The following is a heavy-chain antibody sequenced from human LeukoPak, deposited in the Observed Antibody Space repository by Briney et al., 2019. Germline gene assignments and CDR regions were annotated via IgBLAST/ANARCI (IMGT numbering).Heavy chain of an antibody. D-gene: IGHD3-10*01. CDR3: AKDTQPFTMVRGGLDY. Sequence: PGGSLRLSCAASGFTFSSYAMSWVRQAPGKGLERVSAISGSGGSTYYADSVKGRFTISRDNSKNTLYLQMNSLRAEDTAVYYCAKDTQPFTMVRGGLDYWGQGTLVTVSS. J-gene: IGHJ4*02. V-gene: IGHV3-23*01. CDR2: ISGSGGST. CDR1: GFTFSSYA.